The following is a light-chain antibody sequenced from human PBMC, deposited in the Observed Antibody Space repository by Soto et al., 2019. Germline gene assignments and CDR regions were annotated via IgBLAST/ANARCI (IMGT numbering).Light chain of an antibody. CDR2: GAS. CDR3: QQYGSSPVA. V-gene: IGKV3-20*01. CDR1: QSVSSSY. J-gene: IGKJ1*01. Sequence: EIVLTQSPGTLSLSPGERATLSCRASQSVSSSYLAWYQQKPDRAPRLLIYGASSRATGIPDRFSGSGSGTDFTLTISRLEPEDFAVYYCQQYGSSPVAFGQGTKVDIK.